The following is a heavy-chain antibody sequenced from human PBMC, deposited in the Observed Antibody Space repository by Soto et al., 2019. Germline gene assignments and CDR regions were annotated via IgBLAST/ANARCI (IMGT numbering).Heavy chain of an antibody. CDR3: AKHSLGYCSGGSCYPDYYYGMDV. D-gene: IGHD2-15*01. V-gene: IGHV1-18*01. J-gene: IGHJ6*02. CDR2: ISAYNGNT. CDR1: GYTFTSYG. Sequence: QVQLVQSGAEVKKPGASVKVSCKASGYTFTSYGISWVRQAPGQGLEWMGWISAYNGNTNYAQKLQGRVTMTTDTSTSTAYMELRRLRSDDTAVYYCAKHSLGYCSGGSCYPDYYYGMDVWGQGTTVTVSS.